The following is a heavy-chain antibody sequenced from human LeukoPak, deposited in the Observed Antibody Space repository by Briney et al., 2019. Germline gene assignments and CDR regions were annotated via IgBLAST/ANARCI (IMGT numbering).Heavy chain of an antibody. CDR1: GYTFTGYY. Sequence: GASVTVSCKASGYTFTGYYMHWVRQAPGRGLEWMGWINPNSGGTNYAQKFQGRVTMTRDTSISTAYMELSRLRSDDTAVYYCARYYDFWSGFDYWGQGTLVTVSS. CDR2: INPNSGGT. CDR3: ARYYDFWSGFDY. D-gene: IGHD3-3*01. J-gene: IGHJ4*02. V-gene: IGHV1-2*02.